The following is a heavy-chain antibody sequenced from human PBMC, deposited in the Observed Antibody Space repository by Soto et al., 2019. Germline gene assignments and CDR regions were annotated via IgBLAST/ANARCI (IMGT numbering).Heavy chain of an antibody. CDR1: GFTFSSYA. CDR3: AKDRGRYTVTTPFDY. Sequence: GGSLRLSCAASGFTFSSYAMSWVRQAPGKGLEWVSAISGSGGSTYYADSVKGRFTISRDNSKNTLYLQMNSLRAEDTAVYYCAKDRGRYTVTTPFDYWGQGTLVTVSS. CDR2: ISGSGGST. D-gene: IGHD4-17*01. J-gene: IGHJ4*02. V-gene: IGHV3-23*01.